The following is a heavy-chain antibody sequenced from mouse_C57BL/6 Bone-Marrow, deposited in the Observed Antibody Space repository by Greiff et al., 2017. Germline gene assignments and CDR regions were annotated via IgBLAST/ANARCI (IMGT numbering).Heavy chain of an antibody. CDR3: ARGYYDYFDY. J-gene: IGHJ2*01. CDR1: GYTFTSYW. V-gene: IGHV1-50*01. CDR2: IDPSDSYT. D-gene: IGHD2-4*01. Sequence: QVQLQQPGAELVKPGASVKLSCKASGYTFTSYWMQWVKQRPGQGLEWIGEIDPSDSYTNYNHKFKGKATLTVDTSSSTAYMQLSSLTSEDSAVYYCARGYYDYFDYWGQGTTLTVSS.